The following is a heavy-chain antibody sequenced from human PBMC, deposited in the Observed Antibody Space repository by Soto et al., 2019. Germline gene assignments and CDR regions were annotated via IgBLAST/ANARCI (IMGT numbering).Heavy chain of an antibody. CDR3: AREVGWEQGGAFDI. J-gene: IGHJ3*02. Sequence: EVQLVESGGGLVQPGGSLRLSCAASGFTFSSYWMSWVRQAPGKGLEWVANIKQDGSEKYYVDSVKGRFTISRDNAKNSLYLQMESLRAEDTAVYYCAREVGWEQGGAFDIWGQGTMVTVSS. V-gene: IGHV3-7*03. D-gene: IGHD1-26*01. CDR2: IKQDGSEK. CDR1: GFTFSSYW.